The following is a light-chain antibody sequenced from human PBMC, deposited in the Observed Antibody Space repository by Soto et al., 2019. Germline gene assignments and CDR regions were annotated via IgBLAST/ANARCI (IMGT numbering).Light chain of an antibody. V-gene: IGKV3-15*01. J-gene: IGKJ3*01. CDR2: GAF. CDR3: QQHNACPLT. CDR1: QTIRNK. Sequence: IVLTQSPGTLSVSPGERVILSCRASQTIRNKLAWYQQKPGQAPSLLIYGAFTMATGIPARFGGSGSGTDFTLTITTLQPEDFAIYYCQQHNACPLTFGPGTKLDLK.